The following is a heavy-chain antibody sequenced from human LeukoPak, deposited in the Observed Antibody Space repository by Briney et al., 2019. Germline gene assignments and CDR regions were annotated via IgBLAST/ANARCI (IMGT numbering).Heavy chain of an antibody. CDR2: ISFDGSNK. CDR3: ARAGGRRLRFLEWGVDY. D-gene: IGHD3-3*01. CDR1: GFTFSSYA. V-gene: IGHV3-30*04. J-gene: IGHJ4*02. Sequence: GGSLRLSCAASGFTFSSYAMHWVRQAPGKGLEWVAVISFDGSNKYYADSVKGRFTISRDNAKNSLYLQMNSLRAEDTAVYYCARAGGRRLRFLEWGVDYWGQGTLVTVSS.